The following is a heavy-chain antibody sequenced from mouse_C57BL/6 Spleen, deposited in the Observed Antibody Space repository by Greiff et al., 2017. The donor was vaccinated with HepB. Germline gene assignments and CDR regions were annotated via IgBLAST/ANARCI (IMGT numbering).Heavy chain of an antibody. Sequence: VQLQQPGAELVKPGASVKVSCKASGYTFTSYWMHWVKQRPGQGLEWIGRIHPSDSDTNYNQKFKGKATLTVDKSSSTAYMQLRSLTSEDSAVYYCAIPLSYSNPYYFDYWGQGTTLTVSS. CDR3: AIPLSYSNPYYFDY. CDR1: GYTFTSYW. V-gene: IGHV1-74*01. CDR2: IHPSDSDT. D-gene: IGHD2-5*01. J-gene: IGHJ2*01.